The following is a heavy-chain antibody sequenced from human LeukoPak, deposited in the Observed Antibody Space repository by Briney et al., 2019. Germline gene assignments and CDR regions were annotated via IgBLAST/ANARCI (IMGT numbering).Heavy chain of an antibody. D-gene: IGHD3-16*01. Sequence: ASVKVSCKASGYAFTIYGISWVRQAPGQGLEWMGWISAYNGNTNYAQKLQGRVTMTTDTSTSTAYMELRSLRSDDTAVYYCARDGYDYVWGSYCTYYFVYWGQGTLVTVSS. CDR1: GYAFTIYG. V-gene: IGHV1-18*01. J-gene: IGHJ4*02. CDR2: ISAYNGNT. CDR3: ARDGYDYVWGSYCTYYFVY.